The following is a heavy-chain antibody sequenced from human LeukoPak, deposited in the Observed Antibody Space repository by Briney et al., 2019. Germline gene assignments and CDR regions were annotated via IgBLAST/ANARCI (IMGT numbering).Heavy chain of an antibody. CDR3: ARTLFGYQLLSRFDP. Sequence: PSETLSLTCTVSGGSISSYSWSWIRQPPGKGLEWIGYIYSSGSKNYNPSLKSRLTISVDTSKNQFSLKLSSVTAADTAVYFCARTLFGYQLLSRFDPWGQGTLVTVSS. J-gene: IGHJ5*02. D-gene: IGHD2-2*01. CDR1: GGSISSYS. V-gene: IGHV4-59*08. CDR2: IYSSGSK.